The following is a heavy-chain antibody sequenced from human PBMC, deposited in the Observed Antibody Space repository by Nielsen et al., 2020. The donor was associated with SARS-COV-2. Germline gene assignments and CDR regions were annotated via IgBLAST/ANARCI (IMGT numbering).Heavy chain of an antibody. CDR1: GFTFDDYA. J-gene: IGHJ4*02. Sequence: SLKISCAASGFTFDDYAMHWVRQAPGKGLEWVSGISWNSGSIGYADSVKGRFTISRDNAKNSLYLQMNSLRAEDTALYYCASSSGWYGRGKNYWGQGTPVTVSS. V-gene: IGHV3-9*01. CDR3: ASSSGWYGRGKNY. D-gene: IGHD6-19*01. CDR2: ISWNSGSI.